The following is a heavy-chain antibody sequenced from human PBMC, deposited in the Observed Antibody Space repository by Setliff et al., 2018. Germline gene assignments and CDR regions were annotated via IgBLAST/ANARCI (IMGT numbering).Heavy chain of an antibody. CDR2: INPNSGGT. V-gene: IGHV1-2*04. CDR1: GYTFTGYY. J-gene: IGHJ4*02. D-gene: IGHD1-7*01. CDR3: ARQDNWNYVLRS. Sequence: GASVKVSCKASGYTFTGYYMHWVRQAPGQGLGWMGWINPNSGGTNYAQKFQGWVTMTRDTSISTAYMELSSLRSEDTAVYYCARQDNWNYVLRSWGQGTLVTVSS.